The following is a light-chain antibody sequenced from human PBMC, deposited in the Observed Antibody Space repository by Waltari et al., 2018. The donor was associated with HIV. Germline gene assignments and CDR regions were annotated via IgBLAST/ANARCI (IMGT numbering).Light chain of an antibody. CDR1: SSNIGANG. CDR2: SNI. V-gene: IGLV1-44*01. Sequence: SVLTQPPSASGTPGQRVTISCSTISSNIGANGVSWYQQLPGTAPKLLVYSNIHLPSGVPDRFVGSKSGTSASLDISGLQSDDEDDYYCATWDDNLNGRVFVTGTKVTGL. CDR3: ATWDDNLNGRV. J-gene: IGLJ1*01.